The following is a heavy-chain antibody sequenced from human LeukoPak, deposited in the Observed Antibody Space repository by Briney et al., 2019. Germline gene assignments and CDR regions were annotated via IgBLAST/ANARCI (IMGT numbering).Heavy chain of an antibody. Sequence: SQTLSLTCAVSGGSIRTGDYSWSWIRQSPGKGLEWIGYIYHSGTTYYNPSLKSRVTISVDRSKNQFSLKLSSATAADTAVYYCARAGYTRYFDYWGQGTLVTVSS. D-gene: IGHD3-9*01. CDR3: ARAGYTRYFDY. V-gene: IGHV4-30-2*06. CDR1: GGSIRTGDYS. J-gene: IGHJ4*02. CDR2: IYHSGTT.